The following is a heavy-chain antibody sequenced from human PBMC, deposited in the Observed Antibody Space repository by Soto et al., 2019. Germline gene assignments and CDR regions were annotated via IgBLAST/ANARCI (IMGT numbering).Heavy chain of an antibody. CDR2: INPRSGDT. Sequence: QVQLVQSGAEVKKPGASVKVSCKASGYTFIGYYIHWVRQAPGQGLEWMGRINPRSGDTTYAQKFQGRLTMTRDTPISTADVELSSLRSDDTAVYYCGRDGVGATPLGWFDPWGQGSLVTVSS. V-gene: IGHV1-2*06. D-gene: IGHD1-26*01. CDR1: GYTFIGYY. CDR3: GRDGVGATPLGWFDP. J-gene: IGHJ5*02.